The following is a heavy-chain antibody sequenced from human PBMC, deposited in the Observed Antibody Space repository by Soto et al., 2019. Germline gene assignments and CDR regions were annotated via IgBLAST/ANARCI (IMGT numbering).Heavy chain of an antibody. Sequence: SGPTLVNPTQTLTLTCTFSGFSLSTSGVGVGWIRQPPGKALEWLALIYWDDDKRYSPSLKSRLTITKDTSKNQVVLTMTNMDPVDTATYYCAHRGPIRFLEWLKEGDWFDPWGQGTLVTVSS. CDR3: AHRGPIRFLEWLKEGDWFDP. CDR2: IYWDDDK. D-gene: IGHD3-3*01. J-gene: IGHJ5*02. V-gene: IGHV2-5*02. CDR1: GFSLSTSGVG.